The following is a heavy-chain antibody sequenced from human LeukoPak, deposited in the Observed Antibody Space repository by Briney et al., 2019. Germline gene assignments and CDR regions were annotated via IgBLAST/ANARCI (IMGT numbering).Heavy chain of an antibody. CDR3: AKEGNGDYYFDY. D-gene: IGHD4-17*01. Sequence: GGSLRLSCAASGFTFSSYAMSWVRKAPGKGLEWVSAIRGSAGSTYYADAVKGRFTISRDNSKNTLYLQMNSLRAEDSAVYYCAKEGNGDYYFDYWGQGTLVTVSS. J-gene: IGHJ4*02. CDR1: GFTFSSYA. CDR2: IRGSAGST. V-gene: IGHV3-23*01.